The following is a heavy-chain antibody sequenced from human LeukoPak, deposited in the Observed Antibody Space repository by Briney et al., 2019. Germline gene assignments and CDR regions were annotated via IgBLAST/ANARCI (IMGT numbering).Heavy chain of an antibody. CDR1: GGSFSDYS. CDR3: AREWTTWGAFDI. J-gene: IGHJ3*02. CDR2: IYYTGST. V-gene: IGHV4-34*01. Sequence: SETLSLTCAVYGGSFSDYSWSWIRQPPGKGLEWIGSIYYTGSTFYNPSLKSRVTISVDTSKNQFSMKLSSVTAADAAVYFCAREWTTWGAFDIWGQGTMVTVSS. D-gene: IGHD2/OR15-2a*01.